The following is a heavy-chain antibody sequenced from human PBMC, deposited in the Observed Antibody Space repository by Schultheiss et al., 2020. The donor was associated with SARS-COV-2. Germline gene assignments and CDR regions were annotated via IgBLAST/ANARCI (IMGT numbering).Heavy chain of an antibody. CDR1: GYTFTSYG. CDR3: AARGDFWGGGPYYFDY. Sequence: ASVKVSCKASGYTFTSYGISWVRQAPGQGLEWMGWISAYNGNTNYAQKLQGRVTMTTDTSTSTAYMELRSLRSDDTAVYYCAARGDFWGGGPYYFDYWGQGTLVTVSS. CDR2: ISAYNGNT. V-gene: IGHV1-18*01. J-gene: IGHJ4*02. D-gene: IGHD3-3*01.